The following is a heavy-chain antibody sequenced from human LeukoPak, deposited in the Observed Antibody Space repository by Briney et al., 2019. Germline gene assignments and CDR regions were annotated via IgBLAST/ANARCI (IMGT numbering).Heavy chain of an antibody. CDR2: IIPIFGTA. J-gene: IGHJ6*03. V-gene: IGHV1-69*06. Sequence: SVKVSCKASGYTFSSYAISWVRQAPGQGLEWMGGIIPIFGTANYAQKFQGRVTITADKSTSTAYMELSSLRSEDTAVYYCASSSSSSRLYYYYYYMDVWGKGTTVTVSS. CDR1: GYTFSSYA. CDR3: ASSSSSSRLYYYYYYMDV. D-gene: IGHD6-6*01.